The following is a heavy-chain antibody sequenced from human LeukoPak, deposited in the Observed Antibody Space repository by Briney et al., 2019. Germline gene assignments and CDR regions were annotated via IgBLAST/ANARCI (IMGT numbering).Heavy chain of an antibody. CDR3: ARGQGITGTTYYFDY. V-gene: IGHV4-59*12. CDR1: GGSISSYY. J-gene: IGHJ4*02. Sequence: SETLSLTCTVSGGSISSYYWSWIRQPPGKGLEWIGYIYYSGSTNYNPSLKSRVTISVDTSKNQFSLKLSSVTAADTAVYYCARGQGITGTTYYFDYWGQGTLVTVSS. D-gene: IGHD1-20*01. CDR2: IYYSGST.